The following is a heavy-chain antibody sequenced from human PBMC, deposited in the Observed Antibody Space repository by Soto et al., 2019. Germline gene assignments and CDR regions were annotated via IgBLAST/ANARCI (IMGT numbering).Heavy chain of an antibody. J-gene: IGHJ4*02. CDR1: GGSLSSYY. Sequence: QVQLQESGPGLVKPSETLSLTCTVPGGSLSSYYWYWIRQPPGRGLEWIGDIFDTGSTNYNPSLKSRVSISVDTSKSQFSLKLSSVTAAGTAVYYCARKTGGYNPFDYWGQGTLVTVSS. CDR3: ARKTGGYNPFDY. V-gene: IGHV4-59*08. CDR2: IFDTGST. D-gene: IGHD1-26*01.